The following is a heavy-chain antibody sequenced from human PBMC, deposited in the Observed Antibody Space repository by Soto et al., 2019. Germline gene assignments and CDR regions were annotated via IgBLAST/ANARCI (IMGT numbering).Heavy chain of an antibody. CDR1: GASITNNNYY. D-gene: IGHD5-18*01. CDR2: INYIGST. CDR3: ARVPRSYGRSFMFDQ. V-gene: IGHV4-31*03. Sequence: PSETLSLTCTVSGASITNNNYYWTWIRQHPGKGLEWIGYINYIGSTYYNPSLKSRLTLSVDTSKNQFSLKVTSVTAADTAVYFCARVPRSYGRSFMFDQWGQGTLVTVS. J-gene: IGHJ4*02.